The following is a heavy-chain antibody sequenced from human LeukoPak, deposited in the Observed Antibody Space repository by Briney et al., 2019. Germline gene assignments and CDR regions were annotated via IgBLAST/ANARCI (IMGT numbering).Heavy chain of an antibody. CDR2: INHSGYT. CDR3: TRMTAGHDY. D-gene: IGHD2-21*02. CDR1: GVSFNDDY. Sequence: SETLSLTCAVTGVSFNDDYWSWVRQTPGKGLEWIGEINHSGYTHDSPSLKSRVTLSIDTSRKHFSLNLRSVTVADTGIYYCTRMTAGHDYWGQGTLVTVSS. V-gene: IGHV4-34*01. J-gene: IGHJ4*02.